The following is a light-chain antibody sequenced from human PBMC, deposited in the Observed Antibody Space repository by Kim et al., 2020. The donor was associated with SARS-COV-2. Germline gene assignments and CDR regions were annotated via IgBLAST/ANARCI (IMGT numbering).Light chain of an antibody. CDR3: QQYNSYSPYS. Sequence: ASVGDRVTITCRASQSISSWLAWYQQKPGKAPKLLIYKTTSLESGVPSRFSGSGSGTEFTLTISSLQPDDFATYYCQQYNSYSPYSFGQGTKLEI. V-gene: IGKV1-5*03. J-gene: IGKJ2*03. CDR1: QSISSW. CDR2: KTT.